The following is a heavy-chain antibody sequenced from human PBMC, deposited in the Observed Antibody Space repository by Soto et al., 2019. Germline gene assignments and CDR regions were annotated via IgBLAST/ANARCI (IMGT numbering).Heavy chain of an antibody. CDR3: ASKAACGGDCYAFDS. D-gene: IGHD2-21*02. J-gene: IGHJ4*02. V-gene: IGHV1-69*06. CDR2: IIPLYGTA. CDR1: GGIFSSNT. Sequence: QVYLVQSGAEVKKPGSSVKISCKASGGIFSSNTINWVRQAAGQGLEWMGGIIPLYGTANYAEMFQGRVTITADKSTKTEYMELTSLRSEDTAVYYCASKAACGGDCYAFDSWGQGTLVTVSS.